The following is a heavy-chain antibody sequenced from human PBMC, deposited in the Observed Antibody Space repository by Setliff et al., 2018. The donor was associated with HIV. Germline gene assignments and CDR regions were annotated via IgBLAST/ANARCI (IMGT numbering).Heavy chain of an antibody. Sequence: GESLKISCAASGFTFSSYSMNWVRQAPGKGLEWVSYISSSDNTIHYADSVRGRFTISRDNAKNSLYLQMNSLRAEDTAVYYCARVVGSGRNYYYYYMDVWGKGTTVTVSS. CDR3: ARVVGSGRNYYYYYMDV. J-gene: IGHJ6*03. V-gene: IGHV3-48*01. D-gene: IGHD2-15*01. CDR2: ISSSDNTI. CDR1: GFTFSSYS.